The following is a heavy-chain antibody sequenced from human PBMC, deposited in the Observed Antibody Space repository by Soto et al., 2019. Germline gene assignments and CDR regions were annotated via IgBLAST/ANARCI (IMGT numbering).Heavy chain of an antibody. J-gene: IGHJ4*02. V-gene: IGHV3-74*01. D-gene: IGHD6-19*01. CDR3: ARGPSGSGFYVGDY. Sequence: DVQMVESGGGLVQPGGSLRLSCVASSGFTFSSHWMHWVRQAPGKGLVWVSRISRDGTSTNYADSVKGRFTISRDNAKNTLYLQMNSLRAEETAIYYCARGPSGSGFYVGDYWGQGTQVTVSS. CDR1: SGFTFSSHW. CDR2: ISRDGTST.